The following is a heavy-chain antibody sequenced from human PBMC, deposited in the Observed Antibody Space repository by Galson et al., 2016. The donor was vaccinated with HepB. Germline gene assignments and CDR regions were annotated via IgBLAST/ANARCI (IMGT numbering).Heavy chain of an antibody. CDR3: AKDRRGSCSDACGM. CDR2: IWYDENIR. V-gene: IGHV3-33*06. D-gene: IGHD1-26*01. CDR1: GFSFSRHG. Sequence: SLRLSCATSGFSFSRHGMHWVRQAPGKGLEWVAVIWYDENIRYYVDSVKGRFTISRDNSNNTVYLQMNSLRVEDTAVYYCAKDRRGSCSDACGMWGQGTMVTVTS. J-gene: IGHJ3*02.